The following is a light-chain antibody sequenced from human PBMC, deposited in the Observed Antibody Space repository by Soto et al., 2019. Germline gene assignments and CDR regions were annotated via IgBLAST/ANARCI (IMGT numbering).Light chain of an antibody. CDR1: QSVDSN. CDR3: QQYDNWLGT. CDR2: GAS. Sequence: EIVMTQSPATLSVSPGERATLSCRASQSVDSNLAWYQQTPGQAPRLLIYGASTRATDIPARFSGSGSGTEFTLTISSLQSEDFAVYYCQQYDNWLGTFGQGTKVEVK. J-gene: IGKJ1*01. V-gene: IGKV3D-15*01.